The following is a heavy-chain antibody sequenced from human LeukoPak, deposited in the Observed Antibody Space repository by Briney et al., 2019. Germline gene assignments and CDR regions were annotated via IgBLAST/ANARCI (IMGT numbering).Heavy chain of an antibody. V-gene: IGHV4-59*01. CDR3: ARGPTWSETNDAFDI. D-gene: IGHD1-1*01. J-gene: IGHJ3*02. CDR1: GGSISSYY. CDR2: IYYSGST. Sequence: SETLSLTCTFSGGSISSYYWSWIRQPPGKGLEWIGYIYYSGSTNYNPSLKSRVTISVDTSKNQFSLKLSSVTAADTAVYYCARGPTWSETNDAFDIWGQGTMVTVSS.